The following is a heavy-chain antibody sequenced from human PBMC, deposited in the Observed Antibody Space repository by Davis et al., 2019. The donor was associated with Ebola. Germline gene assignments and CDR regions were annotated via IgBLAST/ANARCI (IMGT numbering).Heavy chain of an antibody. CDR1: GGSISSSNYH. J-gene: IGHJ3*02. V-gene: IGHV4-61*01. CDR2: VYYSGTT. D-gene: IGHD4-17*01. Sequence: MPSETLSLTCAVSGGSISSSNYHWSWIRQTPGKGLEWIGYVYYSGTTKYNPSLKSRVTMSVDTSNNQFSLKLRSVTAADTAVYYCARELQTTVTTNAYDIWGQGTMVTVSS. CDR3: ARELQTTVTTNAYDI.